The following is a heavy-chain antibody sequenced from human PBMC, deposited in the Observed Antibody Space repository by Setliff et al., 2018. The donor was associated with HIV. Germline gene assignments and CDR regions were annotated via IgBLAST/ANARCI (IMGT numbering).Heavy chain of an antibody. V-gene: IGHV1-18*01. CDR3: ARIKARDDAFDI. CDR2: ISGYNGIT. CDR1: GYTFTSYG. Sequence: ASVKVSCKASGYTFTSYGISWVQQAPGQGLEWMGWISGYNGITKYSQKLQGRVTMTTDTSTSTAYMELRSLRSDDTAVYYCARIKARDDAFDIWGQGTMVTVSS. J-gene: IGHJ3*02.